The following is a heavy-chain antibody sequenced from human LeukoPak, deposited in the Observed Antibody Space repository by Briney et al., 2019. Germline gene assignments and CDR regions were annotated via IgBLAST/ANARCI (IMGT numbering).Heavy chain of an antibody. CDR1: GFIFSDYT. V-gene: IGHV3-23*01. Sequence: PGGSLRLSCAASGFIFSDYTMRWVRQAPGKGLERVSSVSPSGDSTYYADFVKGRFTISRDNPKNTLYLQLNSLRAEDTAVYYCARVAATSYFDYWGQGTLVTVSS. D-gene: IGHD2-15*01. CDR2: VSPSGDST. CDR3: ARVAATSYFDY. J-gene: IGHJ4*02.